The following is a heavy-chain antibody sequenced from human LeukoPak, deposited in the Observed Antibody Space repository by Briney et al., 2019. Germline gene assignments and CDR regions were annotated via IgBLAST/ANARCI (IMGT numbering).Heavy chain of an antibody. J-gene: IGHJ4*02. CDR2: INPAGSET. D-gene: IGHD2-15*01. V-gene: IGHV3-7*01. Sequence: GGSLRLSCAASGFSFSAYWMTWVRQAPGTGREWVANINPAGSETYYVDPVKGRFSISRDNAKNLVYLQMNSLRAEDTAVYHCARFGYVAAVDVWGQGTPVTVSS. CDR3: ARFGYVAAVDV. CDR1: GFSFSAYW.